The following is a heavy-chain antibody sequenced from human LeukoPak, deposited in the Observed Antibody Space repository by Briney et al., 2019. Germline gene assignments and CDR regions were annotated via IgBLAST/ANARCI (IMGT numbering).Heavy chain of an antibody. D-gene: IGHD2-2*01. CDR1: GFTFSNYW. Sequence: GGSLRLSCAASGFTFSNYWMSWVRQAPGKGLEWVANIKQDGGDKYFVDSVKGRFTISRDNAKNSLYLQMNSLRAEDTAVYYCARVACTSCPILYYFDYWGQGTLVTVSS. J-gene: IGHJ4*02. CDR2: IKQDGGDK. V-gene: IGHV3-7*01. CDR3: ARVACTSCPILYYFDY.